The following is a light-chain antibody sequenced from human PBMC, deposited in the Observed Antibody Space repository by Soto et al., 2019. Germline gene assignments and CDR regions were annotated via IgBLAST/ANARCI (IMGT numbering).Light chain of an antibody. CDR1: QSVSSY. J-gene: IGKJ4*01. V-gene: IGKV3-20*01. Sequence: EIVLTQSPGTLSLSPWERATLSCRASQSVSSYLAWYQQKPGQAPRLLIYGTSSRATGIPDRFSGSGSGTDFTLTISRLEPEDFAVYYCQQYGSSPPLTFGGGTKVDIK. CDR2: GTS. CDR3: QQYGSSPPLT.